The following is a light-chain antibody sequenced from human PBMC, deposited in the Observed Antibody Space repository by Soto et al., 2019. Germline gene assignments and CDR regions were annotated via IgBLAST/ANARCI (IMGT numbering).Light chain of an antibody. J-gene: IGKJ2*01. V-gene: IGKV1-39*01. CDR1: QGISGY. CDR3: QQSDSTPYT. Sequence: DIQMTQSPSSLSASVGDRVTITCRASQGISGYLNWYQQKPGKAPELLIYATSSLQSGVPSRFSGSGSGTDFTLTIRGLQPEDFATYYCQQSDSTPYTFGQGTKLESK. CDR2: ATS.